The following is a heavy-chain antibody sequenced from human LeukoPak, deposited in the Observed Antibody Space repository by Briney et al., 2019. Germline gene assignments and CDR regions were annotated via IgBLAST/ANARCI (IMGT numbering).Heavy chain of an antibody. V-gene: IGHV3-30-3*01. CDR3: ARDPKGGFSYGWGAFDI. CDR2: ISYDGSNK. CDR1: GFTFSSSA. J-gene: IGHJ3*02. D-gene: IGHD5-18*01. Sequence: QPGGSLRLSCAASGFTFSSSAMHWVRQAPGKGLEWVALISYDGSNKYCTDSVKGRFIISRDNSKNKLYVQMNSLRPEDTAVYYCARDPKGGFSYGWGAFDIWGQGTVVTVSS.